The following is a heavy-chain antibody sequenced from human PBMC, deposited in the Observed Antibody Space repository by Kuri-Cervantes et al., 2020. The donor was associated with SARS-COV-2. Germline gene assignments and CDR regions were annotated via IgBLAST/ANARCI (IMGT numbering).Heavy chain of an antibody. CDR3: ARDGSVARYPRTSFDI. J-gene: IGHJ3*02. V-gene: IGHV4-38-2*02. CDR2: IYHSGST. CDR1: GYSISSGYY. Sequence: SETLSLTCTVSGYSISSGYYWGWLRQPPGKGLEWIGSIYHSGSTYYNPSLKSRVTISVDTSKNQFSLKLSSVTAADTAVYYCARDGSVARYPRTSFDIWGQGTMVTVSS. D-gene: IGHD6-19*01.